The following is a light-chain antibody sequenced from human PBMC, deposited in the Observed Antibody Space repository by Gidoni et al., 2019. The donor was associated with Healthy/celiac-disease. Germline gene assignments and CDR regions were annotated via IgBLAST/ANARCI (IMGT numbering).Light chain of an antibody. CDR3: QQYNSYWT. Sequence: DIQMTQSPSTLSASVGDRVTITCRASQSISSWLAWYQQKPGKAPKLLIYKASSLESGVPSSFSGSGSGTEFTLTISSLQPDDFATYYCQQYNSYWTFXQXTKVEIK. CDR2: KAS. J-gene: IGKJ1*01. V-gene: IGKV1-5*03. CDR1: QSISSW.